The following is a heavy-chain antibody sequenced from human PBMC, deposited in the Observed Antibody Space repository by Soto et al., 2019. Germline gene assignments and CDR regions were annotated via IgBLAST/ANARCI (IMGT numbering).Heavy chain of an antibody. D-gene: IGHD2-15*01. V-gene: IGHV1-69*04. CDR1: GGTFSSYT. CDR3: AREGVVVVAGIDY. Sequence: SVKVSCKASGGTFSSYTISWVRQAPGQGLEWMGRIIPILGIANYAQKFQGRVTITTDKSTSTAYMELSSLRSEDTAVYYCAREGVVVVAGIDYWGQGTLVTVSS. J-gene: IGHJ4*02. CDR2: IIPILGIA.